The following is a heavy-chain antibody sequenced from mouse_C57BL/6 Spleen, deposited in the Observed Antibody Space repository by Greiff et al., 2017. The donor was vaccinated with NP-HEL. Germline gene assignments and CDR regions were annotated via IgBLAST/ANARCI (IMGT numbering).Heavy chain of an antibody. CDR1: GYAFSSSW. CDR2: IYPGDGDT. Sequence: QVQLQQSGPELVKPGASVKISCKASGYAFSSSWMNWVKQRPGKGLEWIGRIYPGDGDTNYNGKFKGKATLTADKSSSTAYMQLSSLTSEDSAVFYCAGSYCDYDWGFDYWGQGTTLTVSS. J-gene: IGHJ2*01. V-gene: IGHV1-82*01. D-gene: IGHD2-4*01. CDR3: AGSYCDYDWGFDY.